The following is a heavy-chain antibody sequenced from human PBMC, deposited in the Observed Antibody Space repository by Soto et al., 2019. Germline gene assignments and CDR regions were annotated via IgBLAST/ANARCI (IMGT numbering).Heavy chain of an antibody. D-gene: IGHD3-22*01. CDR2: INHSGRV. CDR3: STRAYDTKGYYRFEP. J-gene: IGHJ5*01. V-gene: IGHV4-34*01. Sequence: SETLSLTCAVYGGSFSGHSWTLIRQSPGKGLEWIGDINHSGRVNYSPSLKSRVTISLDTSKNQFSLTLSAVTAADTAMYYCSTRAYDTKGYYRFEPSGQGTMVTVSS. CDR1: GGSFSGHS.